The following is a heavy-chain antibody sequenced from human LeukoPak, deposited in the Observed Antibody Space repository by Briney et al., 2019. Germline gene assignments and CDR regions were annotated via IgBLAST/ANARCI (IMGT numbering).Heavy chain of an antibody. V-gene: IGHV3-48*04. CDR2: ISRSSSPI. D-gene: IGHD5-18*01. J-gene: IGHJ4*02. CDR1: GFTFSNYP. Sequence: GGCLRLSCAASGFTFSNYPMNWVRQTPGKGLQWISYISRSSSPIYYADSVRGRFTISRDNAKNSLFLQMNSLRAEDTAVYYCARVRYNSGYIFDYWGQGALVTVSS. CDR3: ARVRYNSGYIFDY.